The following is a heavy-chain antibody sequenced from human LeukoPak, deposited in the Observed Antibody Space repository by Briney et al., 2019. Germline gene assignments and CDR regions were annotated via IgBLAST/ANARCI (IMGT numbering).Heavy chain of an antibody. CDR2: INTNTGNP. Sequence: ASVKVSCKASGYTFTSYAMNWVRQAPGQGLEWMGWINTNTGNPTYAQGFTGRFVFSLDTSVSTAYLQISSLKAEDTAVYYCAREGVSYYYYYYMDVWGKGTTVTVSS. CDR1: GYTFTSYA. J-gene: IGHJ6*03. CDR3: AREGVSYYYYYYMDV. V-gene: IGHV7-4-1*02.